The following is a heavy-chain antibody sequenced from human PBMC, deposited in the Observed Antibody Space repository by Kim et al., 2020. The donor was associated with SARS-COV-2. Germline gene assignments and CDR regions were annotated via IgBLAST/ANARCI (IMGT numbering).Heavy chain of an antibody. CDR1: GFTSGNYA. V-gene: IGHV3-23*01. CDR2: ISGGGGRT. CDR3: ARRGDFLVVEVADVFDY. Sequence: GGSLRLSCEASGFTSGNYAMSWVRQAPGKGLEWISAISGGGGRTYYLDSVKGRFIISRDNSENTLYLEMNSLRAEDTAVYYCARRGDFLVVEVADVFDY. D-gene: IGHD2-21*01. J-gene: IGHJ4*01.